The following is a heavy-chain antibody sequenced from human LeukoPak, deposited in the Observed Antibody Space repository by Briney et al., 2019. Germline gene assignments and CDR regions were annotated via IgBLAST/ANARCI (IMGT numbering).Heavy chain of an antibody. CDR3: ARFETRGFDP. D-gene: IGHD1-7*01. CDR2: IWYDGSNI. Sequence: PGGSLRLSCAASGFSFSSYGMHWVRQAPGKGLEWVAVIWYDGSNIYYTDSVRGRFTISRDDSKNTLYLQMNSLRAEDTAVYYCARFETRGFDPWGQGTLATVSS. J-gene: IGHJ5*02. CDR1: GFSFSSYG. V-gene: IGHV3-33*01.